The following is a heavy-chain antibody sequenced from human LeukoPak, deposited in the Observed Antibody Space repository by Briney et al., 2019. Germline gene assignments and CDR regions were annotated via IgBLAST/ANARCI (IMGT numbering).Heavy chain of an antibody. CDR2: IYYSGST. J-gene: IGHJ4*02. D-gene: IGHD1-7*01. CDR1: GGSISSGDYY. V-gene: IGHV4-30-4*01. Sequence: SETLSLTCTVSGGSISSGDYYWSWIRQPPGKGLEWIGYIYYSGSTYYNPSLKSRVTISVDTSKNQFSLKLSSVTAADTAVYYCAPGSWNYFRGLYYWGQGTLVTVSS. CDR3: APGSWNYFRGLYY.